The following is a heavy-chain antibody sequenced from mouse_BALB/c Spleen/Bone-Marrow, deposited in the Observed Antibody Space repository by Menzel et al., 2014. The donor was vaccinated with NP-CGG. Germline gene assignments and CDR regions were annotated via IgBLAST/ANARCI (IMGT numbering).Heavy chain of an antibody. CDR2: ISSGGSYT. CDR3: ARRDGGPMDY. Sequence: EVNLVDSGGDLVKPGGSLKLSCAASGFTFSNYGMSWVRQTPDKRLEWVATISSGGSYTYYPDSVKGRFTISRDNAKNTLYLQMSSLKSEDTAKYYCARRDGGPMDYWGQGTSVTVSS. CDR1: GFTFSNYG. J-gene: IGHJ4*01. V-gene: IGHV5-6*02. D-gene: IGHD2-3*01.